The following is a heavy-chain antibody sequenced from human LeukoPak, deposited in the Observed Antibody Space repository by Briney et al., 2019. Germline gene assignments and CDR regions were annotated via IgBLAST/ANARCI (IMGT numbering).Heavy chain of an antibody. CDR2: ISYDGSNK. V-gene: IGHV3-30*18. CDR1: GFTFSSYG. Sequence: PGRSLRLSCAVSGFTFSSYGMHWVRQAPGKGLEWVAVISYDGSNKYYADSVKGRFTISRDNSKNTLYLQMNSLRAEDTAVYYCAKDGRLRGIDYWGQGTLVTVSS. D-gene: IGHD5-12*01. J-gene: IGHJ4*02. CDR3: AKDGRLRGIDY.